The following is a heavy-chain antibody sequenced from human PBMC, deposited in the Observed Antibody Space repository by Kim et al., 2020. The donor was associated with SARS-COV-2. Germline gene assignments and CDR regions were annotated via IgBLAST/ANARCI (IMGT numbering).Heavy chain of an antibody. J-gene: IGHJ4*02. V-gene: IGHV3-11*04. Sequence: YYADSVKGRFTSSRDNAKNSLYLQMNNLRAEDTAVYYCARGYGSGSYRDYWGQGTLVTVSS. CDR3: ARGYGSGSYRDY. D-gene: IGHD3-10*01.